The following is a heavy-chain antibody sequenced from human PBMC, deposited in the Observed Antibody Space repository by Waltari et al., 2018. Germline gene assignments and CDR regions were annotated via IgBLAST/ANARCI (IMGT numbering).Heavy chain of an antibody. CDR3: ATSGNLGVIGT. D-gene: IGHD3-10*01. CDR1: GGSINSFY. Sequence: QVQLQQSGPRLVKPSEILTLSCTISGGSINSFYFSWIRQAPGKRLEWIAHLHYSGNTNYKPSFNSRITISLDRSKSELSLNLNSVTTADTAVYYCATSGNLGVIGTWDQGTRVIVSS. V-gene: IGHV4-59*03. J-gene: IGHJ5*02. CDR2: LHYSGNT.